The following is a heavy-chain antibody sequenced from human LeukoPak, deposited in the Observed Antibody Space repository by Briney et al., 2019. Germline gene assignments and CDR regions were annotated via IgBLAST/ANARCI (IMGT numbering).Heavy chain of an antibody. CDR2: ISSSSSYI. CDR1: GFTFSSYS. V-gene: IGHV3-21*01. J-gene: IGHJ4*02. D-gene: IGHD1-14*01. Sequence: PGGSLRLSCAASGFTFSSYSMNWVRQAPGQGLEWVSSISSSSSYIYYADSVKGRFTISRDNAKNSLYLQMNSLRAEDTAVYYCARDLIETGGYFDYWGQGTLVTVSS. CDR3: ARDLIETGGYFDY.